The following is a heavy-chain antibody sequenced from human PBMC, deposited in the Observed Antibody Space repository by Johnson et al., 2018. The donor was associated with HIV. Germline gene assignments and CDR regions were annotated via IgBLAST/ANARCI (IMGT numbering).Heavy chain of an antibody. V-gene: IGHV3-30-3*02. CDR3: AKSIAAAGTNAFDI. J-gene: IGHJ3*02. CDR1: GFTFSRHA. D-gene: IGHD6-13*01. Sequence: VQLVESGGGVVRPGGSLRLSCAASGFTFSRHAVHWVRRAPGRGLEWVALISYAGANKYYADSVKGRFTISRDNSKNTLYLQMNSLRAEDTAVYYCAKSIAAAGTNAFDIWGQGTMVTVSS. CDR2: ISYAGANK.